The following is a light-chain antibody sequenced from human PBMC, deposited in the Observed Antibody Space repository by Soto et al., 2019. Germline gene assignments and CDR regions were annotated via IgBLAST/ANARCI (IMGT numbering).Light chain of an antibody. CDR2: DAS. J-gene: IGKJ5*01. V-gene: IGKV1-33*01. CDR3: QQFYDLPIT. CDR1: QGISTY. Sequence: DLQMTQSPSSLSASVGDRVTITCRASQGISTYLNWYQQQPGKAPKVLIYDASKLQTGVPSRFSGRGSGKDFTFTISSLQPDDSGTYYCQQFYDLPITFGQGTRLEIK.